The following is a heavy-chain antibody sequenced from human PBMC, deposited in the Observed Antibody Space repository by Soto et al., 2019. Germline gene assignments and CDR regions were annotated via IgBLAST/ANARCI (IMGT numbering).Heavy chain of an antibody. CDR1: GYTFTSYG. CDR2: ISAYNGNT. Sequence: GASVKVSCKASGYTFTSYGISWVRQAPGQGLEWMGWISAYNGNTNYAQKLQGRVTMTTDTSTSTAYMELRSLRSDDTAVYYCARGSRGLVVPAADLWFDPWGQGTLVTVSS. V-gene: IGHV1-18*04. J-gene: IGHJ5*02. D-gene: IGHD2-2*01. CDR3: ARGSRGLVVPAADLWFDP.